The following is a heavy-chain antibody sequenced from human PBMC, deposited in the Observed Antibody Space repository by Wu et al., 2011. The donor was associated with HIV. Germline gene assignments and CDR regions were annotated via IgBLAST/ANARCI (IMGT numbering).Heavy chain of an antibody. CDR2: IDCSGGAT. J-gene: IGHJ4*02. V-gene: IGHV1-46*01. D-gene: IGHD5-18*01. CDR3: ARGEGYSYGYEVLDY. Sequence: QVQLVQSGAEVKKPGASVKVSCKASGYTFTGYYMHWVRQAPGQGLEWMGIIDCSGGATSYVEEFQGRVTMTRDKSTRTVYMELSRLRSQDTAVYYCARGEGYSYGYEVLDYWGQGTLVTVSS. CDR1: GYTFTGYY.